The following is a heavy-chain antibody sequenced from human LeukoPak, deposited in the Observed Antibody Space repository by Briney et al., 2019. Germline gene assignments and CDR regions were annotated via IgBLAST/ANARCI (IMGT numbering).Heavy chain of an antibody. Sequence: SETLSLTCAVSGGSISTNNWWSWVRQPPGKGLEWIGEIFHSGSTNYNPSLKSRVTISVDKSNNQFSLNLTSVTAADTAVYYCARDQNPSGGGSPLADAFDVWGQGAKVTVSS. D-gene: IGHD4-23*01. CDR3: ARDQNPSGGGSPLADAFDV. V-gene: IGHV4-4*02. J-gene: IGHJ3*01. CDR1: GGSISTNNW. CDR2: IFHSGST.